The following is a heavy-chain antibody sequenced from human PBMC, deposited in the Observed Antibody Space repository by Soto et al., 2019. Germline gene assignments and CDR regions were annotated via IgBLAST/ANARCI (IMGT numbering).Heavy chain of an antibody. CDR1: GFTFSSYW. CDR2: IKQDGSEK. D-gene: IGHD3-3*01. J-gene: IGHJ6*02. CDR3: ERDRQTYDFWSGYYYYYGMDV. V-gene: IGHV3-7*01. Sequence: GGSLRLSCAASGFTFSSYWMSWVRQAPGKGLEWVANIKQDGSEKYYVDSVKGRFTISRDNAKNSLYLQMNSLRAEDTAVYYCERDRQTYDFWSGYYYYYGMDVWGQGTTVTVSS.